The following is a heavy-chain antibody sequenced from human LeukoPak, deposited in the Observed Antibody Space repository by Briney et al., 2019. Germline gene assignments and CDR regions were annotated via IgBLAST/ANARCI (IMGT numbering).Heavy chain of an antibody. Sequence: SVKVSCKASGGTFSSYAISWVRQAPGQGLEWMGGIIPIFGTANYAQKFQGRVTITADESTSTAYMELSSLRSEDTAVYYCAREAEAASNWFDPWGQGTLVTVSS. J-gene: IGHJ5*02. CDR3: AREAEAASNWFDP. D-gene: IGHD6-13*01. CDR1: GGTFSSYA. CDR2: IIPIFGTA. V-gene: IGHV1-69*01.